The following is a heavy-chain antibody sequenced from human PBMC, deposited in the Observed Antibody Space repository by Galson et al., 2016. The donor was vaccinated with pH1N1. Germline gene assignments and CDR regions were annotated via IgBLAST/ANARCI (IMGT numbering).Heavy chain of an antibody. J-gene: IGHJ3*02. V-gene: IGHV5-10-1*01. CDR1: GYSFTNYW. CDR3: ASLYCRGGSCYDAFEI. CDR2: LDPRDSYT. D-gene: IGHD2-15*01. Sequence: QSGAEVKNPGEFLRISCKGSGYSFTNYWISWVRQMPGKGLEWMGRLDPRDSYTTYSPSFQGNVTISTDKSISTAYLQWNSLKASDTAMYFCASLYCRGGSCYDAFEIWGKGTMVTVSA.